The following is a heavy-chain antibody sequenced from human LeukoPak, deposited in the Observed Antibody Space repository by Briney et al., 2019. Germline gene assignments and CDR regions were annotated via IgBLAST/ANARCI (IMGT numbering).Heavy chain of an antibody. J-gene: IGHJ4*02. CDR2: IYFTGTT. D-gene: IGHD3-10*01. CDR1: GGSISSY. CDR3: VNGGSYLTK. Sequence: PSETLSLTCTVSGGSISSYWSWIRQSPGKGLEWIGYIYFTGTTNYNPSLKSRLTISIDTSMNQFSLKLSSATAADTAIYYCVNGGSYLTKWGQGTLVTVSS. V-gene: IGHV4-59*01.